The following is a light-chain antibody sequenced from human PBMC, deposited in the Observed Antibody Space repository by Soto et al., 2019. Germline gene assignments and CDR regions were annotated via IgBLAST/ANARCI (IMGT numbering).Light chain of an antibody. Sequence: QSVLTQAASVSGFPGQSITISCTGTSSGVGGYNYVSWYQQHPGKAPKLMIYDVSNRPSGVSNRFSGSKSGNAASLTISGLQAEDEADYYCSSYTSSSTLVFGTGTKVTVL. CDR3: SSYTSSSTLV. CDR2: DVS. J-gene: IGLJ1*01. V-gene: IGLV2-14*01. CDR1: SSGVGGYNY.